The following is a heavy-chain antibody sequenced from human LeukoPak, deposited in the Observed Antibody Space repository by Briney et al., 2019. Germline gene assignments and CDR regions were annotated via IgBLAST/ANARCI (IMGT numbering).Heavy chain of an antibody. CDR3: AREGSGGYGQTNSIDY. Sequence: TGGSLRLSCAASGFTFSSYSMNWVRQAPGKGLEWVSSISSSSSYIYYADSVKGRFTISRDNAKNPLYLQMNSLRAEDTAVYYCAREGSGGYGQTNSIDYWGQGTLVTVSS. CDR1: GFTFSSYS. V-gene: IGHV3-21*01. D-gene: IGHD3-10*01. CDR2: ISSSSSYI. J-gene: IGHJ4*02.